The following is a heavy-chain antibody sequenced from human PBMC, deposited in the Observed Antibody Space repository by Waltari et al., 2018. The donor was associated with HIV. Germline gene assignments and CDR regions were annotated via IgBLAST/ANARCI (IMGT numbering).Heavy chain of an antibody. Sequence: HVQLVQSGPEVRLPRGSVKSSCKACGYTFPDYYTNVWRQAPGQGLEWMGWVHPNSGNTGYAQKFQGRVTMTRDTSRSTAYMELTSLTSEDTAVYHCARGRGYSYGYSDLWGQGTLVTVSS. D-gene: IGHD5-18*01. V-gene: IGHV1-8*02. CDR2: VHPNSGNT. J-gene: IGHJ4*02. CDR3: ARGRGYSYGYSDL. CDR1: GYTFPDYY.